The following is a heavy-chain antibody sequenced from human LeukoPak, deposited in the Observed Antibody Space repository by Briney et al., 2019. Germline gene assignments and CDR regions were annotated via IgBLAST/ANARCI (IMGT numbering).Heavy chain of an antibody. CDR1: GYTFTGYY. Sequence: GASVKVSCKASGYTFTGYYMHWVRQAPGQGLEWMGWINPNSGGTNYAQKFLGRVTMTRDTSITTAYMELSRLRSDDTAVYYCARGMEPYYYMDVWGKGTTVTVSS. CDR2: INPNSGGT. V-gene: IGHV1-2*02. D-gene: IGHD1-26*01. CDR3: ARGMEPYYYMDV. J-gene: IGHJ6*03.